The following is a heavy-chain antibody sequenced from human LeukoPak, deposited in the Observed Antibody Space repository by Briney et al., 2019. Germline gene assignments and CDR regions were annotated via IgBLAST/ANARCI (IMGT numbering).Heavy chain of an antibody. J-gene: IGHJ6*03. D-gene: IGHD3-10*01. CDR3: ARRTMVRGVIIYYYMDV. CDR2: IYYSGST. Sequence: PSETLSLTCAVSVGSISSYYWSWIRQPPGKGLEWIGYIYYSGSTNYNPSLKSRVTISVDTSKNQFSLKLSSVTAADTAVYYCARRTMVRGVIIYYYMDVWGKGTTVTVSS. CDR1: VGSISSYY. V-gene: IGHV4-59*01.